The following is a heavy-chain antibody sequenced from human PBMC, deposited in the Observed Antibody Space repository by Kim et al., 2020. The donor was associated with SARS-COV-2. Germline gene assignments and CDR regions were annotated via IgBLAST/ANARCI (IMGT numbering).Heavy chain of an antibody. V-gene: IGHV4-4*02. J-gene: IGHJ3*01. CDR3: ARVGVSMVRGQDAFDV. Sequence: PSLKSRVTISGDKSKSQFSLNLTSVTAADMAVYYCARVGVSMVRGQDAFDVWGQGTMVTVSS. D-gene: IGHD3-10*01.